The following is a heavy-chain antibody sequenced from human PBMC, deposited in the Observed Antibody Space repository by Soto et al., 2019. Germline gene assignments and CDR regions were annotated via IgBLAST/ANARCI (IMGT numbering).Heavy chain of an antibody. Sequence: SVKVSCKASGYTFTSYGISWVRQAPGQGLEWMGWISAYNGNTNYAQKLQGRVTMTTDTSTSTAYMELRSLRSDDTAVYYCARDFLVNKYYYDSSGSPGAFAICGQGTMVTVSS. D-gene: IGHD3-22*01. CDR2: ISAYNGNT. V-gene: IGHV1-18*01. CDR3: ARDFLVNKYYYDSSGSPGAFAI. CDR1: GYTFTSYG. J-gene: IGHJ3*02.